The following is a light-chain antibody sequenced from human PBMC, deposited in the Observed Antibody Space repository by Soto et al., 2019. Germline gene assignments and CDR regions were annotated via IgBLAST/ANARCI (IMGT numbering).Light chain of an antibody. CDR1: KSDIGVYDF. J-gene: IGLJ1*01. CDR3: CSFAGNYIYV. V-gene: IGLV2-8*01. CDR2: EVV. Sequence: QSALTQPPSASGSPGQSVTISCTGTKSDIGVYDFVSWYQQHPGKAPRLIIYEVVQRPSGVPDRFSGSKSGNTASLTISGLQSEDEADYYCCSFAGNYIYVFGTGTKLTVL.